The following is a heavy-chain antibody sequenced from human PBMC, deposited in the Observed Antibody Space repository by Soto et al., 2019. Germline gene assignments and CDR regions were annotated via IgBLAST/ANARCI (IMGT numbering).Heavy chain of an antibody. J-gene: IGHJ6*03. CDR2: IYYSGST. D-gene: IGHD4-4*01. CDR3: VRSSVDYSNLFNYYHYYMDV. Sequence: SETLSLTCTVSGGSISSGGYYWSWIRQHPGKGLEWIGYIYYSGSTYYADSVKGRFTISRDNSKNTLYLQMSSLRAEDTAVYYCVRSSVDYSNLFNYYHYYMDVWGKGTTVTV. CDR1: GGSISSGGYY. V-gene: IGHV4-31*03.